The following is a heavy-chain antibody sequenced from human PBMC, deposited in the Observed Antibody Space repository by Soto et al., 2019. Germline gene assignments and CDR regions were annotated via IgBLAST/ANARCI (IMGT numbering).Heavy chain of an antibody. Sequence: EVQLVESGGGLVQPGGSLRLSCAASGFTFSSYWMHWVRQAPGKGLVWVSRINSEGSSTSYADSVKGRFTISRDNAKNTLYLQMNSLRAEDTAVYYCASPLRYSYGYWPMDYWGQGTLVTVSS. CDR3: ASPLRYSYGYWPMDY. CDR2: INSEGSST. J-gene: IGHJ4*02. D-gene: IGHD5-18*01. CDR1: GFTFSSYW. V-gene: IGHV3-74*01.